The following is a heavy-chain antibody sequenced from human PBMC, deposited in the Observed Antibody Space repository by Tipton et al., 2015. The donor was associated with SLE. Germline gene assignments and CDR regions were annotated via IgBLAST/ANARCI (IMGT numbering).Heavy chain of an antibody. D-gene: IGHD2-21*02. J-gene: IGHJ4*02. CDR1: GYSISSGYY. CDR3: ALQIVVVTAKWDY. Sequence: TLSLTCAVSGYSISSGYYWGWIRQPPGKGLEWIGSIYHSGSTYYNPSLKSRVTISVDTSKNQFSLKLSSVTAADTAVYYCALQIVVVTAKWDYWGQGTLVTVSS. V-gene: IGHV4-38-2*01. CDR2: IYHSGST.